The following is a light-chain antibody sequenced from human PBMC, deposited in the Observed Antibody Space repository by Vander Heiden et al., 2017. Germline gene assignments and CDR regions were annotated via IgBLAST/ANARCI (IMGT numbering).Light chain of an antibody. CDR1: SSDVGGYDS. CDR2: DVT. Sequence: QSALTQPASVSWSLGQSITHSCAGTSSDVGGYDSVSWYQQHPGKAPKLMIYDVTYRPSGVSIRFSGSKSGNTASLTISGLQAEDESDYYCSSYTTTGTRLFGTGTKVTVL. J-gene: IGLJ1*01. V-gene: IGLV2-14*03. CDR3: SSYTTTGTRL.